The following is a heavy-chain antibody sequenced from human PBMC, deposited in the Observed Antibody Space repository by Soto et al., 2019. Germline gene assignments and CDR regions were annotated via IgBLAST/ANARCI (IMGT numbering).Heavy chain of an antibody. CDR1: GFTFSSYG. CDR3: ARPSFHGGNDWFFDY. J-gene: IGHJ4*02. D-gene: IGHD3-9*01. CDR2: IWYDGSKK. Sequence: QLQLVESGGGVVQPGKSLKLSCAASGFTFSSYGMHWVRQAPGKGLEWVAIIWYDGSKKYYADSVKGRFIISRDNTNNTLFLQMNSLRAEDTAVYYCARPSFHGGNDWFFDYWGQGTLVTVSS. V-gene: IGHV3-33*01.